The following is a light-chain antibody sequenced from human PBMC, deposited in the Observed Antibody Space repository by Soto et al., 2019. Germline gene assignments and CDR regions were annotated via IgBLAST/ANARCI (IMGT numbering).Light chain of an antibody. CDR3: QQSYSTLIT. V-gene: IGKV1-39*01. CDR2: AAS. J-gene: IGKJ5*01. CDR1: QSISSY. Sequence: DIHMTQSPSSLSASLGYRFTITVRSSQSISSYLNWYQQKPGKAPKLLIYAASSLQSGVPSRFSGSGSGTDFTLTISSLQPEDFATYYCQQSYSTLITFGQGTRLEIK.